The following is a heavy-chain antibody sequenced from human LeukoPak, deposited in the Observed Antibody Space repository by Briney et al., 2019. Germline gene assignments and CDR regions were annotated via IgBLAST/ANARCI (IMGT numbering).Heavy chain of an antibody. CDR3: TRSAGWWSLDY. D-gene: IGHD2-8*02. CDR2: IYYSGST. Sequence: SETLSLTCTVSGGSISSSSYYWGWIRQPPGKGLEWIGSIYYSGSTYYNPSLKSRVTISRDSSKNQFSLKLNSVTAADTATFYCTRSAGWWSLDYWGQGALVTVSS. J-gene: IGHJ4*02. V-gene: IGHV4-39*07. CDR1: GGSISSSSYY.